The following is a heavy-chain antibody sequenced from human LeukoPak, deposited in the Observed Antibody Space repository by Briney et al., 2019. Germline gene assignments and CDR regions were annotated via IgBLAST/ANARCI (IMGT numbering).Heavy chain of an antibody. CDR2: IYTSGST. V-gene: IGHV4-4*07. D-gene: IGHD1-26*01. Sequence: SETLSLTCTVSGGSISYFYWSWIRQPAGKGLEWIGRIYTSGSTNYNPSLKSRVTLSVDTSKKQFSLMLSSVTAADTAVYYCARVRGSSGSYEYYHYMDVWGKGTTVTISS. CDR3: ARVRGSSGSYEYYHYMDV. J-gene: IGHJ6*03. CDR1: GGSISYFY.